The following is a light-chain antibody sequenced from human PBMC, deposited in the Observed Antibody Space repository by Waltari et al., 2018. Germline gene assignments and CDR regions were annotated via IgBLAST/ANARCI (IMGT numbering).Light chain of an antibody. CDR2: LTSDGSH. V-gene: IGLV4-69*01. CDR3: QAWGTGTWV. CDR1: SGHSDYA. J-gene: IGLJ3*02. Sequence: QLVLTQSPSASASLGASVKLACTLSSGHSDYALAWLQQPPEKGPRSLMKLTSDGSHKKGDGIPDRFSGSSSGAERYLTISSLQSEDEADYYCQAWGTGTWVFGGGTKLTVL.